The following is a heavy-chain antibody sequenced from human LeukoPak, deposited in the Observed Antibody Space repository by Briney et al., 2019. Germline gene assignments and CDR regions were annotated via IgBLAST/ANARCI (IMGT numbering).Heavy chain of an antibody. D-gene: IGHD6-13*01. CDR2: INHSGST. J-gene: IGHJ6*03. CDR3: ARLKQQLYYYYYMDV. V-gene: IGHV4-34*01. Sequence: RASETLSLTCAVYGGSFSGYYWSWIRQPPGKGLEWIGEINHSGSTNYNPSLKSRVTISVDTSKNQFSLKLSSVTAADTAVYYCARLKQQLYYYYYMDVWGKGTTVTISS. CDR1: GGSFSGYY.